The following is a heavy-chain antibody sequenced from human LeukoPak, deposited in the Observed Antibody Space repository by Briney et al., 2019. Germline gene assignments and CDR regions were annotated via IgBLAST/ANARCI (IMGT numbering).Heavy chain of an antibody. J-gene: IGHJ5*02. CDR2: ISAYNGNT. CDR1: GYTFTSYG. Sequence: ASVKVSCKASGYTFTSYGISWVRQAPGQGLEWMGWISAYNGNTNYAQKLQGRVTMTTDTSTSTAYMELRSLRSDDTAVYYCAREEELGYCSGGSCYPNWFDPWGQGTLVTVSS. CDR3: AREEELGYCSGGSCYPNWFDP. V-gene: IGHV1-18*01. D-gene: IGHD2-15*01.